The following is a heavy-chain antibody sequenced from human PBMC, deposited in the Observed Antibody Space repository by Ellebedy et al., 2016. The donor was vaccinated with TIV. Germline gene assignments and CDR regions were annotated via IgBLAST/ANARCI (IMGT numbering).Heavy chain of an antibody. D-gene: IGHD1-26*01. CDR2: INSDGRST. CDR1: GFTFSNYW. Sequence: GGSLRLSCAASGFTFSNYWMHWVRQAPGKGLVWVSRINSDGRSTSYADSVKGLFTISRDNSKNSLYLQMNSLRAEDTAVYYCARVGREYYYGMDVWGQGTTVTVSS. CDR3: ARVGREYYYGMDV. J-gene: IGHJ6*02. V-gene: IGHV3-74*01.